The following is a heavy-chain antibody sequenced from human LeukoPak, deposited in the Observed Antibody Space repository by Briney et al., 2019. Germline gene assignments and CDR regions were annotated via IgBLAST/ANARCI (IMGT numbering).Heavy chain of an antibody. CDR3: ATEEYSSSWYGTHYYYGMDV. V-gene: IGHV4-59*05. J-gene: IGHJ6*02. CDR1: GGSISSYY. D-gene: IGHD6-13*01. Sequence: SETLSLTCTVSGGSISSYYWSWVRQPPGKGLEWIGSIYYSGSTYYNPSLKSRVTISVDTSKNQFSLKLSSVTAADTAVYYCATEEYSSSWYGTHYYYGMDVWGQGTTVTVSS. CDR2: IYYSGST.